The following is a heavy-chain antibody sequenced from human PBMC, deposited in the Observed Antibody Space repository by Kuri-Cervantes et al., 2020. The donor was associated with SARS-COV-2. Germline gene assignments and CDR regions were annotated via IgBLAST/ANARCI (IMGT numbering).Heavy chain of an antibody. CDR3: ARRAYGEEVDYYYMDV. J-gene: IGHJ6*03. CDR1: GYTFTNYW. D-gene: IGHD4-17*01. Sequence: GESLKISCKGSGYTFTNYWIGWVRQMPGKGLEWMGIIYPGDSDTRYSPSFQGQVTISADKPINTAFLQWSSLKASDTAIYYCARRAYGEEVDYYYMDVWGKGTTVTVSS. V-gene: IGHV5-51*01. CDR2: IYPGDSDT.